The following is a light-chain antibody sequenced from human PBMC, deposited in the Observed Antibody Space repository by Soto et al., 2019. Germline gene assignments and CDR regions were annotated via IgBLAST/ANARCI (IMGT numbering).Light chain of an antibody. CDR3: HQLNSYPLS. Sequence: DIQFTQSPSFLSASGGDRVTLSCRASQGISSYLAWYQHKPGKAPNLLISAASTLQSGVPSRFSGSGSGTEFTLTSSRLPPEDFANDYCHQLNSYPLSFGGGTKVEI. J-gene: IGKJ4*01. V-gene: IGKV1-9*01. CDR2: AAS. CDR1: QGISSY.